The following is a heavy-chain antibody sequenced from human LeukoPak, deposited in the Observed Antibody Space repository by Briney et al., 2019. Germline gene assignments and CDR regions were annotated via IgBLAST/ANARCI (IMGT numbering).Heavy chain of an antibody. CDR3: AKDRGYCSGGSYYEGGTFDY. V-gene: IGHV3-30*02. D-gene: IGHD2-15*01. CDR1: GFTFSSYG. CDR2: IWYDGSNK. J-gene: IGHJ4*02. Sequence: GGSLRLSCAASGFTFSSYGMYWVRQAPGKGLEWVAVIWYDGSNKYYADSVKGRFTISRDNSKNTLYLQMNSLRAEDTAVYYCAKDRGYCSGGSYYEGGTFDYWGQGTLVTVSS.